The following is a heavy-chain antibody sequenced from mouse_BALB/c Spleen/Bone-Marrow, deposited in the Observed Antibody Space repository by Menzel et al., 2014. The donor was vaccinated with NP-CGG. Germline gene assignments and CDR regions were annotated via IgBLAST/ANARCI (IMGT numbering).Heavy chain of an antibody. CDR3: ARDYYGSLYAMDY. V-gene: IGHV2-9*02. CDR2: IWAGGST. CDR1: GFSLTSYG. J-gene: IGHJ4*01. D-gene: IGHD1-1*01. Sequence: QVHVKQSGPGLVAPSQSLSITCTVSGFSLTSYGVHWVRQPPGKGLEWLGVIWAGGSTNYNSALMSRLSISKDNSKSQVFLKMNSLRTDDTAMYYCARDYYGSLYAMDYWGQGTSVTVSS.